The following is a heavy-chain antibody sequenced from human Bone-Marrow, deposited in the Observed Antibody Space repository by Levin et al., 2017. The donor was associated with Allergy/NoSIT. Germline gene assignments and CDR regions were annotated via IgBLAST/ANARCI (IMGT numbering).Heavy chain of an antibody. J-gene: IGHJ6*02. V-gene: IGHV3-49*03. Sequence: GESLKISCTASGFTFGDYAMSWFRQAPGKGLEWVGFIRSKAYGGTTEYAASVKGRFTISRDDSKSIAYLQMNSLKTEDTAVYYCTYYGSGSSPYYYYYGMDVWGQGTTVTVSS. CDR1: GFTFGDYA. CDR3: TYYGSGSSPYYYYYGMDV. CDR2: IRSKAYGGTT. D-gene: IGHD3-10*01.